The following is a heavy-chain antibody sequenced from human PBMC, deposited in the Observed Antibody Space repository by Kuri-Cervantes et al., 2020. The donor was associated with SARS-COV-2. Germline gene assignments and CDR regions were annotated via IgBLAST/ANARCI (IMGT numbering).Heavy chain of an antibody. D-gene: IGHD3-16*01. CDR2: INPNSGGT. Sequence: ASVKVSCKASGYTFTGYYMHWVRQAPGQGLEWMGWINPNSGGTNYAQKFQGWVTMTRDTSISTVYMELSRLRSDDTAVYYCARGEGVGGLMVMFRWRGAGPLDFWGQGSPVTVSS. V-gene: IGHV1-2*04. J-gene: IGHJ4*02. CDR3: ARGEGVGGLMVMFRWRGAGPLDF. CDR1: GYTFTGYY.